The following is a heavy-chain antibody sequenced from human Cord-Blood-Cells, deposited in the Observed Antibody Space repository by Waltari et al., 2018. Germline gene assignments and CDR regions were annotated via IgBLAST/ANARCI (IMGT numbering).Heavy chain of an antibody. Sequence: VQLLQSGAEVKKPGASVKVSCKASGYTFTRYYLPRVPPPPGQGLEWMGIINPSGGSTSYAQKFQGRVTMTRDTSTSTVYMELSSLRSEDTAVYYCARGRGDDILTGYYNFDYWGQGTLVTVSS. CDR1: GYTFTRYY. J-gene: IGHJ4*02. CDR2: INPSGGST. D-gene: IGHD3-9*01. CDR3: ARGRGDDILTGYYNFDY. V-gene: IGHV1-46*01.